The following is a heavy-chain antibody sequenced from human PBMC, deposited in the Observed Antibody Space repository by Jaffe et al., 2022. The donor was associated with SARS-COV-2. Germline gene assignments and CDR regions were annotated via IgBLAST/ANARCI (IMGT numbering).Heavy chain of an antibody. J-gene: IGHJ3*02. Sequence: QVQLVQSGAEVKKPGASVKVSCKASGYTFSSNYMHWVRQAPGQGLEWMGRINPSGAGTSYAQKFQGRVTMTRDTSTSTLYMELSSLRSEDTAVYYCARDSGRWAFDIWGQGTMVTVSS. CDR3: ARDSGRWAFDI. V-gene: IGHV1-46*01. D-gene: IGHD3-10*01. CDR1: GYTFSSNY. CDR2: INPSGAGT.